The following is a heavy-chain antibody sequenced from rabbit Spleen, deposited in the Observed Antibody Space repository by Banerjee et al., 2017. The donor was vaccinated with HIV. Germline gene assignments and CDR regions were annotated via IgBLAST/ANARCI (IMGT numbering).Heavy chain of an antibody. D-gene: IGHD6-1*01. CDR2: IVPIFGVT. CDR3: VREAGYGGYGDANL. CDR1: GFSFSSNW. V-gene: IGHV1S7*01. J-gene: IGHJ4*01. Sequence: QSLEESGGGLVKPGGTLTLTCTVSGFSFSSNWKCWVCQAPGKGLEWIGYIVPIFGVTFSANWVNGRFSISSHNAQNTLYLQLNSLTAADTATYFCVREAGYGGYGDANLWGQGTLVTV.